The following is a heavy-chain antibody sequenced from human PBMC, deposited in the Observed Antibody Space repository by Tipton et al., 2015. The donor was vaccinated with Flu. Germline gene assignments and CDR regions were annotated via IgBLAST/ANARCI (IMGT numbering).Heavy chain of an antibody. D-gene: IGHD3-10*01. CDR1: GYRLESYG. J-gene: IGHJ6*02. V-gene: IGHV1-18*01. CDR2: ISAYNVDT. Sequence: QVQLVQSGGEVKKPGASVKVSCKASGYRLESYGITWVRQAPGQGLEWMGWISAYNVDTNYVQKLQGRVTMTTDTSTGTAYMELRSLRSDDTAVYYCARDRKELWSRPPEYYYGMDVWGQGTTVTVSS. CDR3: ARDRKELWSRPPEYYYGMDV.